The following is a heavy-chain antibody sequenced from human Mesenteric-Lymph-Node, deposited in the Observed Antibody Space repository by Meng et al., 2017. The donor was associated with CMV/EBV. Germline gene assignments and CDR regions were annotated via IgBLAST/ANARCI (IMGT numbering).Heavy chain of an antibody. Sequence: GESLKISCAASGFTFSSYWMHWVRQAPGKGLVWVSRINSGGSSTSYADSVKGRFTISRDNAKNTLYLQMNRLRAEDTAVYYCARGKELRFLEWFEGAFDIWGQGTMVTVSS. CDR3: ARGKELRFLEWFEGAFDI. V-gene: IGHV3-74*01. CDR2: INSGGSST. D-gene: IGHD3-3*01. J-gene: IGHJ3*02. CDR1: GFTFSSYW.